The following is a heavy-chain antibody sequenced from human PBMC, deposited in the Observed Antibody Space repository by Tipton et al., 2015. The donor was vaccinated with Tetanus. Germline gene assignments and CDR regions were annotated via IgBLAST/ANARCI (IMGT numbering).Heavy chain of an antibody. CDR3: AREADCSGGRCFSGDFYN. D-gene: IGHD2-15*01. J-gene: IGHJ4*02. V-gene: IGHV3-33*01. Sequence: SLRLSCAASGFIFRSYGIHWVRQAPGKGLEWVAVSWYDGTDKYYADSVKGRFTISRDNSKNTLYLQMNSLRAEDTAVYYCAREADCSGGRCFSGDFYNWGQGTQVTVSS. CDR1: GFIFRSYG. CDR2: SWYDGTDK.